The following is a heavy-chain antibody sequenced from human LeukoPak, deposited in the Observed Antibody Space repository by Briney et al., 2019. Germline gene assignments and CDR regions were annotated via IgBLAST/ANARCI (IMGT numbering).Heavy chain of an antibody. V-gene: IGHV1-69*04. D-gene: IGHD3-10*01. CDR1: GGTFTSYA. CDR2: IIPVLGIA. J-gene: IGHJ6*02. CDR3: ARLPYGSGSYYIGNYYYGMDV. Sequence: GPSVTVSSTASGGTFTSYAISWVRQAPGQGLEWVGRIIPVLGIANYAQKFQGRVTITADKATSTDYMELSSLRSEDTAVYYCARLPYGSGSYYIGNYYYGMDVWGQGTTVTVSS.